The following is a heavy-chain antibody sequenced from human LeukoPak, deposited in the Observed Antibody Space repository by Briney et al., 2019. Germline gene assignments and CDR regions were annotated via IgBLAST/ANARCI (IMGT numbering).Heavy chain of an antibody. V-gene: IGHV4-30-2*01. D-gene: IGHD2/OR15-2a*01. CDR2: IFQRGNT. J-gene: IGHJ4*02. CDR1: GGSISSGGSS. Sequence: PSQTLSLTCAVSGGSISSGGSSWSWIRQPPGKGLGWIGFIFQRGNTYYNPSLKSRVTISLDTSKNQFSLKLSSVTAADTAVYYCAGHHPRNTVDFWGQGTLVTVSS. CDR3: AGHHPRNTVDF.